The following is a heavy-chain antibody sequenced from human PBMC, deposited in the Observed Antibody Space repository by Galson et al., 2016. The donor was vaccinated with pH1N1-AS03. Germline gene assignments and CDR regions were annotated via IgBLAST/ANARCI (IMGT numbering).Heavy chain of an antibody. Sequence: SLRLSCAASGFTFSGYDMHWVRQAPGKGLGWVAVIWYDGSYTYYTDSVKGRFTISRDKPKSTLSLQMNSLRVEDTAIYYCARGRIYSMEGKFGFDLWGQGTLVTVSS. V-gene: IGHV3-33*08. CDR2: IWYDGSYT. D-gene: IGHD2-15*01. CDR3: ARGRIYSMEGKFGFDL. CDR1: GFTFSGYD. J-gene: IGHJ4*02.